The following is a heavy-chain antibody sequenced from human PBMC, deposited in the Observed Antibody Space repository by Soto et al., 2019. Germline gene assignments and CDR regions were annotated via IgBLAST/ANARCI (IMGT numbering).Heavy chain of an antibody. CDR1: GFSFSTYG. CDR2: ISNDGSNK. CDR3: ARLPSRYYYYGMDV. V-gene: IGHV3-30*03. Sequence: GGSLRLSCAASGFSFSTYGMHWVRQAPGKGLEWVAFISNDGSNKYYADSVKGRFTISRDNSKNTLYLQMNSLRAEDTAVYYCARLPSRYYYYGMDVWGQGTTVTVSS. J-gene: IGHJ6*02. D-gene: IGHD1-26*01.